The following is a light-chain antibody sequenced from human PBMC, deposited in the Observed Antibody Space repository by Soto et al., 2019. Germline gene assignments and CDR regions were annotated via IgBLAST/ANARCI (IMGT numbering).Light chain of an antibody. V-gene: IGKV1-39*01. Sequence: DIQMTQSPSSLSASVGDRVTITCRASQSISSYLNWYQQKPGKAPKLLIYAASSLQSGVPSRFSGSGSGTEFTRTISSLQPEDCATYYCQQSYSTLFTFGGGTKVEIK. J-gene: IGKJ4*01. CDR2: AAS. CDR3: QQSYSTLFT. CDR1: QSISSY.